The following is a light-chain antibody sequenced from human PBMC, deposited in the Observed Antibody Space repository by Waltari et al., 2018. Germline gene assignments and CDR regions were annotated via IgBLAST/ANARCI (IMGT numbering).Light chain of an antibody. CDR1: QSVSHY. V-gene: IGKV1-39*01. Sequence: DIQLTQSPSSLSASVGDRVTITCRASQSVSHYLSWYQQKPGSAPVLLIYAASSLQSGVPSRFSGSGSGTDFTLTISSLQPDDFASYFCQQSFNVPTFGPGPRVEVK. J-gene: IGKJ1*01. CDR3: QQSFNVPT. CDR2: AAS.